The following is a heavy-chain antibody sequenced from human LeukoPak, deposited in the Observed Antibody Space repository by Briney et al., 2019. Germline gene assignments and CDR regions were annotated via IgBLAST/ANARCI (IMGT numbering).Heavy chain of an antibody. D-gene: IGHD3-10*01. CDR1: GFTFSSYS. J-gene: IGHJ6*02. V-gene: IGHV3-48*02. Sequence: GGSLRLSCAASGFTFSSYSMNWVRQAPGKGLEWVSYISSSSSTIYYADSVKGRFTTSRDNAKNSLHLQMNNLRDEDTAVYYCARSGYGSGSPYYYHGMDVWGQGTTVTVSS. CDR3: ARSGYGSGSPYYYHGMDV. CDR2: ISSSSSTI.